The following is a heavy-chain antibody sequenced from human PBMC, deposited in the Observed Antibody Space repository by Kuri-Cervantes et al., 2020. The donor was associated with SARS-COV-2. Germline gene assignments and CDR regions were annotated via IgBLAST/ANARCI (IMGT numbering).Heavy chain of an antibody. CDR1: GASISSSTYY. Sequence: SETLSLTCTVSGASISSSTYYWGWIRQSPGKGLEWLGSIYESGDTYYSSSLKSRLSLSVDTSKNQFSLKLTSVTAADTAVYYCARHVGCSSTSCDGYNWFDPWGQGTLVTVSS. CDR2: IYESGDT. CDR3: ARHVGCSSTSCDGYNWFDP. D-gene: IGHD2-2*01. J-gene: IGHJ5*02. V-gene: IGHV4-39*01.